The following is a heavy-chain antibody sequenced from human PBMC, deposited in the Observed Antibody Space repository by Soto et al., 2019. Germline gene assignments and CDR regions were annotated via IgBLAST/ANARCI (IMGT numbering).Heavy chain of an antibody. CDR3: ARESEDLTSNFDY. J-gene: IGHJ4*02. V-gene: IGHV3-21*04. CDR2: ISSTTNYI. Sequence: LRVSCAASGFTFTRYSMNWVRQAPGKGLEWVSSISSTTNYIYYGDSMKGRFTISRDNAKNSLYLEMNSLRAEDTAVYYCARESEDLTSNFDYWGQGTLVTVSS. CDR1: GFTFTRYS.